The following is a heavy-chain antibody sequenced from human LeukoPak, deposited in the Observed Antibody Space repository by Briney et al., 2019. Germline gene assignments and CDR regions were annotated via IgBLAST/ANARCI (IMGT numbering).Heavy chain of an antibody. V-gene: IGHV3-48*03. Sequence: GGSLRLSCAASGFTFSSFEMNWVRQAPGKGLEGVSYISSSGSTIYYADSVKGRFTISRDNAKNSLYLQMNSLRAEDTAVYYCARYVLRYFDWLPYFDYWGQGTLVTVSS. D-gene: IGHD3-9*01. CDR1: GFTFSSFE. CDR2: ISSSGSTI. CDR3: ARYVLRYFDWLPYFDY. J-gene: IGHJ4*02.